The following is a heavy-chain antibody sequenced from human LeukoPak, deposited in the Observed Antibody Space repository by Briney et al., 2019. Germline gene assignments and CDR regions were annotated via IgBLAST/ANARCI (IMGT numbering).Heavy chain of an antibody. J-gene: IGHJ3*02. Sequence: QPGGSLRLSCAASGFTFSSYAMSWVRQAPGKGLEWVSAISGSGGSTYYADSVKGRFTISRDNSKNTLYLQMNSLRAEDTAVYYCAKDLLRPYSSGWYALRDHDAFDIWGQGTMVTVSS. CDR1: GFTFSSYA. V-gene: IGHV3-23*01. CDR3: AKDLLRPYSSGWYALRDHDAFDI. D-gene: IGHD6-19*01. CDR2: ISGSGGST.